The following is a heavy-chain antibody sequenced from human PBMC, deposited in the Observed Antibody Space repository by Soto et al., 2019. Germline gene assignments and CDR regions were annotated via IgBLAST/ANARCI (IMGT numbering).Heavy chain of an antibody. CDR3: VRDMLLRRLDS. CDR1: GLTFRSYW. V-gene: IGHV3-74*03. Sequence: EVQLVESGGGLVQPGESLRLSCAASGLTFRSYWMHWVRQAPGKGQVWVSRINTDGSVAMYVDSVKGRFTISRDNAKNTLYLHMNSLRAEDTAVYYCVRDMLLRRLDSWGQGTLVTVSS. J-gene: IGHJ4*02. D-gene: IGHD2-8*01. CDR2: INTDGSVA.